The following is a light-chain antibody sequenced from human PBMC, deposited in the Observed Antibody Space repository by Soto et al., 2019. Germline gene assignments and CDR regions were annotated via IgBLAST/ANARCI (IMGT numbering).Light chain of an antibody. Sequence: QSALTQPPSASGSPGQSVTISCTGTSSDVGGYNYDSWYQHHPGKAPKLIIYEVYKRPSGVPDRFSGSKSGNTAALTVSGLQAEYEADYYCSSYVGTNSYVFGTGTKLTVL. CDR1: SSDVGGYNY. V-gene: IGLV2-8*01. CDR3: SSYVGTNSYV. CDR2: EVY. J-gene: IGLJ1*01.